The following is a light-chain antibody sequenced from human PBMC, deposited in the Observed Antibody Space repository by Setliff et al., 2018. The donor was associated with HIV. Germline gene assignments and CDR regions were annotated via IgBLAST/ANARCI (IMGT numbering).Light chain of an antibody. V-gene: IGLV2-23*02. J-gene: IGLJ3*02. CDR2: ELN. CDR3: CSYVTVNTLV. Sequence: QSVLAQPASVSGSLGQSITISCTGTSSDVGSYNLVSWYQQHPGVAPKLVIFELNKRPSGVSTRFSGSKSGNTASLTISGLQAEDEGDYYCCSYVTVNTLVFGGGTKATVL. CDR1: SSDVGSYNL.